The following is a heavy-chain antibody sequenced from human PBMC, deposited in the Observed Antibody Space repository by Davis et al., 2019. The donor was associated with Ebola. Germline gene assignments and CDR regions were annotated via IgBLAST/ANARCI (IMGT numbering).Heavy chain of an antibody. CDR3: ATTIIGMGQGWFDP. CDR1: GYLFRDYF. D-gene: IGHD3-3*01. V-gene: IGHV1/OR15-1*04. CDR2: ISPDNGDT. J-gene: IGHJ5*02. Sequence: ASVKVSCKASGYLFRDYFIHWVRQAPGQGLEWMGWISPDNGDTDYAQKFQDRITITRDLSIRTAYMELSGLMFEDTATYYCATTIIGMGQGWFDPWGQGTLVTVSS.